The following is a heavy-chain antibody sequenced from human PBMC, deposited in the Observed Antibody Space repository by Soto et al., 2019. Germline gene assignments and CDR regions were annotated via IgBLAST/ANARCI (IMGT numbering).Heavy chain of an antibody. CDR2: IYYSGST. D-gene: IGHD6-13*01. CDR1: GGSISSYY. J-gene: IGHJ4*02. Sequence: SETLSLTCTVSGGSISSYYWSWIRQPPGKGLEWIGYIYYSGSTNYNPSLKSRVTISVDTSKNQFSLKLSSVTAADTAVYYCARQRYSSSWYPYFDYWGQGTLVTVSS. CDR3: ARQRYSSSWYPYFDY. V-gene: IGHV4-59*08.